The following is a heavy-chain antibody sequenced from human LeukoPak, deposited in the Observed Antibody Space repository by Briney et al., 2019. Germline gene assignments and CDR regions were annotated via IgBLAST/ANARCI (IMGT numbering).Heavy chain of an antibody. CDR3: AREGPIVGATHLVDY. CDR2: INPNSGGT. J-gene: IGHJ4*02. D-gene: IGHD1-26*01. V-gene: IGHV1-2*02. Sequence: ASVKVSCKAYGYTFTDYYMHWVRQAPGQGLEWMGWINPNSGGTNYAQKFQGRVTMTRDTSISTAYMELSRLRSDDTAVYYCAREGPIVGATHLVDYWGQGALVTVSS. CDR1: GYTFTDYY.